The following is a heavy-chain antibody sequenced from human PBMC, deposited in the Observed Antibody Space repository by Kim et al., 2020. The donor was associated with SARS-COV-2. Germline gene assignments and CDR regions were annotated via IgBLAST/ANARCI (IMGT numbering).Heavy chain of an antibody. V-gene: IGHV1-2*02. Sequence: ASVKVSCKASGYTFTGYHMHWVRQAPGQGLEWMGWINPNSGGTNYAQKFQGRVTMTRGTSISTAYMALCRLRSDDTAVYYCARDRLVIGRVKHNNWFDPWGQGTLLTVSS. J-gene: IGHJ5*02. CDR3: ARDRLVIGRVKHNNWFDP. D-gene: IGHD3-16*01. CDR1: GYTFTGYH. CDR2: INPNSGGT.